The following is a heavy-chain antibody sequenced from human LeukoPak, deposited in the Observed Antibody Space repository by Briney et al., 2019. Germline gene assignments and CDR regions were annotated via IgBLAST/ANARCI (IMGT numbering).Heavy chain of an antibody. CDR2: INPSGGST. J-gene: IGHJ4*02. CDR3: ARDNIEGGPGLELIFDY. V-gene: IGHV1-46*01. Sequence: ASVKVSCKASGYTFTSYYMHWVRQAPGQGLEWMGIINPSGGSTNYAQKFQGRVTMTRDMSTSTVYMELSSLRSEDTAMYYCARDNIEGGPGLELIFDYWGQGTLVTVSS. CDR1: GYTFTSYY. D-gene: IGHD1-7*01.